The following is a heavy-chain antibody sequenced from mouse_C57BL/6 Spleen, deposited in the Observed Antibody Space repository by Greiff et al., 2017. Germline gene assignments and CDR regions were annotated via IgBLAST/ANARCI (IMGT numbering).Heavy chain of an antibody. CDR3: ARGDDYGAPFAY. CDR1: GFTFSDYY. J-gene: IGHJ3*01. Sequence: DVMLVESGGGLVQPGGSLKLSCAASGFTFSDYYMYWVRQTPEKRLEWVAYISNGGGSTYYPDTVKGRFTISRDNAKNTLYLQMSRLKSEDTAMYYCARGDDYGAPFAYWGQGTLVTVSA. CDR2: ISNGGGST. D-gene: IGHD2-4*01. V-gene: IGHV5-12*01.